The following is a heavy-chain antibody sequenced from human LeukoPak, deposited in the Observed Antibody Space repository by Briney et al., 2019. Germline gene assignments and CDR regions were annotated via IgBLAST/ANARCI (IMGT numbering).Heavy chain of an antibody. CDR2: TYYRSKWFN. J-gene: IGHJ2*01. CDR3: ARSRNKYFDL. V-gene: IGHV6-1*01. Sequence: SQTLSLTCAISGDSVCSNSAAWNWIRLSPSRGLEWLGRTYYRSKWFNDYAVSVNSPITVNADTSKNQFSLQLNSVTPEDTAVYYCARSRNKYFDLWGRGTLVTVSS. CDR1: GDSVCSNSAA.